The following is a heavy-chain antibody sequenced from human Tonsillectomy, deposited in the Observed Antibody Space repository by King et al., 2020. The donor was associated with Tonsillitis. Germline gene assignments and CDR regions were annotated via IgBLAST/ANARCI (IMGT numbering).Heavy chain of an antibody. D-gene: IGHD5-18*01. CDR2: IYYNGGT. CDR3: AIYSYGFDY. V-gene: IGHV4-59*01. CDR1: GGSISSYY. J-gene: IGHJ4*02. Sequence: VQLQESGPGLVKPSETLSLTCTVSGGSISSYYWSWIRPPPGKGLEWIGYIYYNGGTNYNPSLKSRVTISVDTSKNQFSLKLRSVTAADTAVYYCAIYSYGFDYWGQGTLVTVSS.